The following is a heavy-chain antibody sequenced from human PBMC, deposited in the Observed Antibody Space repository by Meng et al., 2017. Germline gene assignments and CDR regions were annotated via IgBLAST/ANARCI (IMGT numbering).Heavy chain of an antibody. CDR1: VLIFSNYE. D-gene: IGHD1-1*01. Sequence: VQGVGLGGDWVRPGRSLTFAGAASVLIFSNYEMHWVRQVPGKGLVWVSRISGDGSITNYADSVKGRFTISRDNAKNTLYLQMNSLRPEDTVVYYCLDEAPRSDYWGQGSLVTVSS. CDR3: LDEAPRSDY. V-gene: IGHV3-74*01. J-gene: IGHJ4*02. CDR2: ISGDGSIT.